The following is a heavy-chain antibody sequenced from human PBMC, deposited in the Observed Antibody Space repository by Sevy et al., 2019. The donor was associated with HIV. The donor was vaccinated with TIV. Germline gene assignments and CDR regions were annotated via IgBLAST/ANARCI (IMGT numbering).Heavy chain of an antibody. CDR1: GFTFSNHA. Sequence: VGSLRLSCAGSGFTFSNHAMNWVRQAPGKELEWVAVIPFDERNKYYADSMKGGFTISRDNSKNTLFLQMNSLRAEDTAVYYCEFRGRNCSSNSCYIREYSDGLDFWGQGTTVTVSS. J-gene: IGHJ6*02. CDR3: EFRGRNCSSNSCYIREYSDGLDF. V-gene: IGHV3-30*04. CDR2: IPFDERNK. D-gene: IGHD2-2*02.